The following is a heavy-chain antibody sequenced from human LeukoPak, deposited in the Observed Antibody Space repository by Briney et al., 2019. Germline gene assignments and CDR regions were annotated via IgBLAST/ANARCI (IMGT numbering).Heavy chain of an antibody. Sequence: GGSLRLSCAASGFIFSDYYMTWIRQAPGKGLEWVSDISSSRSYTNYADSVKDRFTISRDNAKNSLYLQMNSLRADDTAVYYCASGGGGLVIEDYWGQGTLVTVSS. D-gene: IGHD3-16*01. CDR2: ISSSRSYT. CDR3: ASGGGGLVIEDY. CDR1: GFIFSDYY. J-gene: IGHJ4*02. V-gene: IGHV3-11*06.